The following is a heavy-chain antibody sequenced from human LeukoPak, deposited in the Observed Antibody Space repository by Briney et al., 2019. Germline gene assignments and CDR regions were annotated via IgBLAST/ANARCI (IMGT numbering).Heavy chain of an antibody. Sequence: GGSLRLSCAASGFTFSSYWMHWVRQAPGKGLVWVSRINSDGSSTSYADSVKGRFTISRDNAKNTLYLQMNSLRVEDTAVYYCARDDGTYGSGIEPFDYWGQGTLVTVSS. CDR2: INSDGSST. J-gene: IGHJ4*02. CDR3: ARDDGTYGSGIEPFDY. CDR1: GFTFSSYW. V-gene: IGHV3-74*01. D-gene: IGHD3-10*01.